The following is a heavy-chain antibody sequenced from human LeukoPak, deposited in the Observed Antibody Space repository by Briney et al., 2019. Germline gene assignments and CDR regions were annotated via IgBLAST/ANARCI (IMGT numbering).Heavy chain of an antibody. D-gene: IGHD6-19*01. J-gene: IGHJ4*02. V-gene: IGHV4-59*01. CDR2: IYYTGSA. Sequence: SETLSLTCTVSGGSISSDYWSWIRQPPPKGLEWIGCIYYTGSANYNPSLKSRVTISVDTSKNQFSLKLSSVTAADTAVYYCATGRAYSSVDYWGQGTLVTVSS. CDR1: GGSISSDY. CDR3: ATGRAYSSVDY.